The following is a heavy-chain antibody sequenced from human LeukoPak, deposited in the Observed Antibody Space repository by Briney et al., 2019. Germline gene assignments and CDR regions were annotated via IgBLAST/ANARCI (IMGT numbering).Heavy chain of an antibody. V-gene: IGHV4-59*01. D-gene: IGHD6-13*01. CDR2: IYYSGST. J-gene: IGHJ4*02. CDR1: GGSISSYY. CDR3: ARGSSSWYFDY. Sequence: SETLTLTCTVSGGSISSYYWSWIRQPPGKGLEWIGYIYYSGSTNYNPSLKSRVTISVDTSKNQFSLKLSSVTAADTAVYYCARGSSSWYFDYWGQGTLVTVSS.